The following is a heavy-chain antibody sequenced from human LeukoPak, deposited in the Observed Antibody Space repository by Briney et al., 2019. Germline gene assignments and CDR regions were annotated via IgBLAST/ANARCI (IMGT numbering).Heavy chain of an antibody. V-gene: IGHV3-7*01. CDR1: GFPFSSYW. D-gene: IGHD6-13*01. CDR3: TREGILAGVDY. CDR2: IKQDGSEK. Sequence: AGGSLRLSCAASGFPFSSYWMTWVRQAPGKGLEWVANIKQDGSEKNYVDSVKGRFTISRDNAKNSMSLQMNSLRAEDTAVYYCTREGILAGVDYWGQGSLVTVSS. J-gene: IGHJ4*02.